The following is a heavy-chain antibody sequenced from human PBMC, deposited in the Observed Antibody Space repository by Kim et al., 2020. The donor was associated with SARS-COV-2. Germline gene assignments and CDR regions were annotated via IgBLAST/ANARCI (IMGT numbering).Heavy chain of an antibody. J-gene: IGHJ4*02. V-gene: IGHV1-46*01. CDR2: T. CDR3: AREGESLKHFDY. Sequence: TRYAQRFWVRVTVTTDTSTSTLYMELTILRSEDTAVYYCAREGESLKHFDYWGQGTLVTVSS. D-gene: IGHD3-16*01.